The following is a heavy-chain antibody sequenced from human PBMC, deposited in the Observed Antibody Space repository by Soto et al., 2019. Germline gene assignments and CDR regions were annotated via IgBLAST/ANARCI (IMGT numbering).Heavy chain of an antibody. D-gene: IGHD3-9*01. Sequence: SETLSLTCTVSGGSISSYYWSWIRQPPGKGLEWIGYIYYSGSTNYNPSLKSRVTISVDTPKNQFSLKLSSVTAADTAVYYCARDRLRYFDWLLPGDYYGMDVWGQGTTVTVSS. CDR3: ARDRLRYFDWLLPGDYYGMDV. V-gene: IGHV4-59*01. CDR2: IYYSGST. J-gene: IGHJ6*02. CDR1: GGSISSYY.